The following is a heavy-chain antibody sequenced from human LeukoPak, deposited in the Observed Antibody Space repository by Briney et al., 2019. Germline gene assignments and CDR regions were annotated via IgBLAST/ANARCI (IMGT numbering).Heavy chain of an antibody. V-gene: IGHV4-4*07. CDR3: ARDYCSSTSCPFDY. CDR2: IYTSGST. CDR1: GGSFSGYY. Sequence: SETLSLTCAVYGGSFSGYYWSWIRQPAGKGLEWIGRIYTSGSTNYNPSLKSRVTMSVDTSKNQFSLKLSSVTAADTAVYYCARDYCSSTSCPFDYWGQGTLVTVSS. D-gene: IGHD2-2*01. J-gene: IGHJ4*02.